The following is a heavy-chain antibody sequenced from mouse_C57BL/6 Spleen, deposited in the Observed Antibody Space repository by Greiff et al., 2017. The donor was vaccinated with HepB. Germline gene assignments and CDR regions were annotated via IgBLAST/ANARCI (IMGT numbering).Heavy chain of an antibody. CDR2: IRSKSSNYAT. CDR1: GFTFNTYA. J-gene: IGHJ1*03. CDR3: VRDYDYDKGWYFDV. Sequence: EVQLVESGGGLVQPKGSLKLSCAASGFTFNTYAMHWVRQAPGKGLEWVARIRSKSSNYATYYADSVKDRFTISRDDSQSMLYLQMNNLKTEDTAMYYCVRDYDYDKGWYFDVWGTGTTVTVSS. V-gene: IGHV10-3*01. D-gene: IGHD2-4*01.